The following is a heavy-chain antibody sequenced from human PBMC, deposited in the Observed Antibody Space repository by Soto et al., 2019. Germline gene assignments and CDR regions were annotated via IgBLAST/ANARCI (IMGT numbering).Heavy chain of an antibody. CDR2: IIPIFGTA. Sequence: GATVKVSCKASGGTFSSYAISWVRQAPGQRLEWMGGIIPIFGTANYAQKFQGRVTITADESTSTAYMELNSLRSEDTAVYYCARPPTTVAGRPDAFDIWGQGTMVTV. V-gene: IGHV1-69*13. CDR1: GGTFSSYA. CDR3: ARPPTTVAGRPDAFDI. J-gene: IGHJ3*02. D-gene: IGHD6-19*01.